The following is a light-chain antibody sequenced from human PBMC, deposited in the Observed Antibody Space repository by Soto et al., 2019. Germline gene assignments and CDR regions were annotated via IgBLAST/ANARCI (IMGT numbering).Light chain of an antibody. J-gene: IGKJ5*01. Sequence: IQLTQSPSSLSASVGDRVTITCRASQGSSSYLAWYQQKPGKAPKLLIYAAYTLQSGVPSRFSGSGSGTDFTLTINSLQPEDFATYYCQQLNSYPITFCQGTRLEIK. V-gene: IGKV1-9*01. CDR2: AAY. CDR3: QQLNSYPIT. CDR1: QGSSSY.